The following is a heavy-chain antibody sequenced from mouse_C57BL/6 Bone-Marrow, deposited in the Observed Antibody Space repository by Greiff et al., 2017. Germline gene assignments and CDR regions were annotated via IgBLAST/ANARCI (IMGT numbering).Heavy chain of an antibody. CDR2: IDPSDSET. CDR3: ARKGASYDFDY. V-gene: IGHV1-52*01. Sequence: VQLQQPGAELVRPGSSVKLSCKASGYTFTSYWMHWVKQRPIQGLEWIGNIDPSDSETHYNQKFKDKATLTVDKSSSTAYMQLSSLTSEDSAVYYCARKGASYDFDYWGQATSLTVSS. CDR1: GYTFTSYW. D-gene: IGHD2-10*01. J-gene: IGHJ2*02.